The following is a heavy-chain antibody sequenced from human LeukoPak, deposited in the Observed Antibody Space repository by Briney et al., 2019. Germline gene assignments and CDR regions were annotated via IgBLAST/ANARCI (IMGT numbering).Heavy chain of an antibody. CDR2: INPSGGST. Sequence: ASVKVSCKASGYTFTSYYMHWVRQAPGRGLEWMGIINPSGGSTSYAQKFQGRVTMTRDTSTSTVYMELSSLRSEDTAVYYCARDNPPILRWSLRRAFDIWGQGTMVTVSS. CDR3: ARDNPPILRWSLRRAFDI. J-gene: IGHJ3*02. V-gene: IGHV1-46*01. D-gene: IGHD4-23*01. CDR1: GYTFTSYY.